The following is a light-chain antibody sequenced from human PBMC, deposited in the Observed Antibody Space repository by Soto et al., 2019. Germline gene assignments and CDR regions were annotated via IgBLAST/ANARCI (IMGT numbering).Light chain of an antibody. V-gene: IGLV1-44*01. CDR2: SDN. Sequence: QSVLTQPPSASGTPGQRVTISCSGSSSNIGTYSVSWCQHFPGTAPRLLIYSDNQRPSGVPDRFSASKSGASASLAISGLQSEDEADFYCAAWDDSLNGCVFGTGTKVTVL. J-gene: IGLJ1*01. CDR3: AAWDDSLNGCV. CDR1: SSNIGTYS.